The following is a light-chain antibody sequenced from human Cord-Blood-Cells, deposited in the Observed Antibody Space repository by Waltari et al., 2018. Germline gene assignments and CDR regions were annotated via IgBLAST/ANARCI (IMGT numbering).Light chain of an antibody. J-gene: IGLJ1*01. V-gene: IGLV2-14*01. Sequence: QSALTQPASVSGSPGQSITISCTGTSRDVGGANYVTWDQQHPGKAPKLMIYDVSNRPSGVSNRFSGSKSGNTASLTISGLQAEDEADYYCSSYTSSSTYVFGTGTKVTVL. CDR2: DVS. CDR1: SRDVGGANY. CDR3: SSYTSSSTYV.